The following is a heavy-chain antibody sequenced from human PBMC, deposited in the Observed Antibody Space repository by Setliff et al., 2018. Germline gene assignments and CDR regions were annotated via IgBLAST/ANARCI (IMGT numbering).Heavy chain of an antibody. J-gene: IGHJ5*02. CDR3: ARRITGTGNGYDP. CDR1: GYSFTSYW. V-gene: IGHV5-51*01. Sequence: PGESLKLSCKGSGYSFTSYWIGWVRQMPGKGLEWMGIIYPGDSDTRYSPSFQGQVTISADKSISTAYLQWSSLKASDTAMYYCARRITGTGNGYDPWGQGTLVTVSS. CDR2: IYPGDSDT. D-gene: IGHD1-20*01.